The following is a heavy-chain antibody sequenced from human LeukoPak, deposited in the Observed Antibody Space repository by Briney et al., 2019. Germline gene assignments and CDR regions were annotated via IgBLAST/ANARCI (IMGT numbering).Heavy chain of an antibody. Sequence: PSETLSLTCAVYGGPFSSYYWSWIRQPPAKGLEWIGSIYSSGSTYYNASLQSRVTISIETSKNQISLRLNSVTAADTAIYYCAKSGGYGLIDYWGQGTLVTVSS. CDR2: IYSSGST. D-gene: IGHD1-26*01. CDR1: GGPFSSYY. CDR3: AKSGGYGLIDY. V-gene: IGHV4-59*04. J-gene: IGHJ4*02.